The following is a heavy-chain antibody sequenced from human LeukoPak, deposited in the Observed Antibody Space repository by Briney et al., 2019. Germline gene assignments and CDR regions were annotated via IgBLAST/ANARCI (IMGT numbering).Heavy chain of an antibody. CDR1: GFTFSTYA. J-gene: IGHJ3*02. Sequence: GGSLRLSCAASGFTFSTYAMSWVRQAPETGLQWVSAISGSGGITYYADSVKGRFTISRDNSKNTLYLQMNSLRAEDTALYYCAKPRSSGYPHDGFDIWGQGTLVTVSS. CDR3: AKPRSSGYPHDGFDI. CDR2: ISGSGGIT. V-gene: IGHV3-23*01. D-gene: IGHD3-22*01.